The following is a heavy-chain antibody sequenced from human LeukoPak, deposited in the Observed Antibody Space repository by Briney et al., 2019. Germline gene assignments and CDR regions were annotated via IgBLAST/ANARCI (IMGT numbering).Heavy chain of an antibody. CDR1: GFTFDDYA. CDR2: ISWNSGSI. CDR3: AKGSIAAVAGSFFDY. D-gene: IGHD6-19*01. V-gene: IGHV3-9*01. J-gene: IGHJ4*02. Sequence: GGSLRLSCAASGFTFDDYAMHWVRQAPGKGLEWVSGISWNSGSIGYADSVKGRFTISRDNAKNSLYLQMNGLRAEDTALYYCAKGSIAAVAGSFFDYWGQGTLVTVSS.